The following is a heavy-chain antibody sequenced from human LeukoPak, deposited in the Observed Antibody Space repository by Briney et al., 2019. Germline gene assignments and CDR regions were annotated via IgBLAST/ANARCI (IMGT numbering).Heavy chain of an antibody. Sequence: PGGSLRRSCAASGFTVSSKYMTWVRQAPGKGLEWVSVIYNGDDTNYADSVKGRFTISRDKSKNTLDLQMNSLRGDDTAVYYCARASQWLAFDYWGQGSLVTVSS. CDR2: IYNGDDT. CDR1: GFTVSSKY. V-gene: IGHV3-66*01. J-gene: IGHJ4*02. CDR3: ARASQWLAFDY. D-gene: IGHD6-19*01.